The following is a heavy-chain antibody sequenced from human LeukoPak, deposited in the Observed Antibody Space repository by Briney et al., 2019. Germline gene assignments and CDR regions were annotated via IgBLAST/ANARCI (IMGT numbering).Heavy chain of an antibody. D-gene: IGHD3/OR15-3a*01. CDR1: GFTLSNAW. CDR2: IKSTTDGATT. Sequence: GRSLRLSCAASGFTLSNAWMSWVRQAPGKGLEWVGRIKSTTDGATTDYAAPVKGRFTISRDDSKNTLYLQMNSLKNEDTAVYHCTDFGYWGQGTLVTVSS. V-gene: IGHV3-15*01. CDR3: TDFGY. J-gene: IGHJ4*02.